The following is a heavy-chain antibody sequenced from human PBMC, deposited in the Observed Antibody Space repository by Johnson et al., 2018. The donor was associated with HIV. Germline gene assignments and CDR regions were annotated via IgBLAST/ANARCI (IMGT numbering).Heavy chain of an antibody. V-gene: IGHV3-30-3*02. Sequence: EKLVESGGGVVQPGRSLRLSCAASGVTFSSHAMHWVRQAPGKGLDWVTVISYDGSNKYYADSVKGRFTISRDNSKNTLYLQMNSLGAEDTAVYYCAKTSRGSSWFDAFDIWGQGTMVTVSS. CDR3: AKTSRGSSWFDAFDI. J-gene: IGHJ3*02. CDR2: ISYDGSNK. CDR1: GVTFSSHA. D-gene: IGHD6-13*01.